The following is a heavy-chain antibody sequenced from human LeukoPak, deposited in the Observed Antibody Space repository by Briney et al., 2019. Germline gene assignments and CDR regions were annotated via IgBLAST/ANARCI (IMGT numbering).Heavy chain of an antibody. CDR3: ARDPRSSSHDAFDI. D-gene: IGHD6-6*01. CDR2: IKQDGSEK. J-gene: IGHJ3*02. Sequence: GGSLRLSCAASGFTFSSYWMGWVRQAPGKGLEWVANIKQDGSEKYYVDSVKGRFTISRDNAKNSLYLQMHSLRAEDTAVYYCARDPRSSSHDAFDIWGQGTMVTVSS. CDR1: GFTFSSYW. V-gene: IGHV3-7*01.